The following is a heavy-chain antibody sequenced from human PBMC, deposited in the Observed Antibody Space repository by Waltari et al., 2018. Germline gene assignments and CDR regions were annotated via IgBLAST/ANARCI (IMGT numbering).Heavy chain of an antibody. Sequence: QVQLQQWGAGLLKPSETLSLTCAVYGGSFSGYYWSWIRQPPGKGLEWIGEINHSGSTNYNPSLKSRVTISVDTSKNQFSLKLSSVTAADTAVYYCATLGDNSSGWSPFDYWGQGTLVTVSS. CDR1: GGSFSGYY. J-gene: IGHJ4*02. CDR3: ATLGDNSSGWSPFDY. D-gene: IGHD6-19*01. V-gene: IGHV4-34*01. CDR2: INHSGST.